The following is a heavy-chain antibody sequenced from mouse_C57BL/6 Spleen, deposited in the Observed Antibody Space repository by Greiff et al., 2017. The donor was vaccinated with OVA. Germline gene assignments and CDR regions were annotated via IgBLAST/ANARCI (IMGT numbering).Heavy chain of an antibody. D-gene: IGHD1-1*01. J-gene: IGHJ4*01. CDR3: ARGVLRAMDY. CDR2: IYPRSGNT. CDR1: GYTFTSYG. Sequence: VQLQESGAELARPGASVKLSCKASGYTFTSYGISWVKQRTGQGLEWIGEIYPRSGNTYYNEKFKGKATLTADKSSSTAYMELRSLTSEDSAVYFCARGVLRAMDYWGQGTSVTVSS. V-gene: IGHV1-81*01.